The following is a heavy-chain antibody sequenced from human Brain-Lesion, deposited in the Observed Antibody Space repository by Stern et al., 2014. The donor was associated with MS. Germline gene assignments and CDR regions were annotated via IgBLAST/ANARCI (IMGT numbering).Heavy chain of an antibody. CDR2: VNNDGRRT. V-gene: IGHV3-74*02. J-gene: IGHJ5*01. D-gene: IGHD3-10*01. CDR3: ARGERWFDS. CDR1: GFTFSNYW. Sequence: VQLVQSGGGLVQPGGSLGLSCAASGFTFSNYWMHWVRQAPGKGLGWVSRVNNDGRRTSYADSVKGRFTMSRDNAKNTLYLQMNSLRVEDTAIYYCARGERWFDSWGQGTLVTVSS.